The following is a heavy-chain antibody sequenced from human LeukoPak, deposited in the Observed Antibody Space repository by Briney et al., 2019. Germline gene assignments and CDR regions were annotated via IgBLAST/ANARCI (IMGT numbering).Heavy chain of an antibody. Sequence: TSETLSLTCTVSGGSISSYYWSWIRQPPGKGLEWIGYIYYSGTTNYNPSLKSRVTISVDTSKNQFSLKLSSVTAADTAVYYCARGVYIAAAQYGYWGQGTLVTVSS. CDR2: IYYSGTT. V-gene: IGHV4-59*01. CDR3: ARGVYIAAAQYGY. D-gene: IGHD6-13*01. J-gene: IGHJ4*02. CDR1: GGSISSYY.